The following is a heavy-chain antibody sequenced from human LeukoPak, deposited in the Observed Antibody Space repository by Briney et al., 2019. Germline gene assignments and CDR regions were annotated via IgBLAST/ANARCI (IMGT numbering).Heavy chain of an antibody. CDR3: AKRLSSRSTWYYFDY. CDR1: GFTFSSYE. Sequence: PGGSLRLSCAASGFTFSSYEMNWVRQAPGKGLEWVSYISSSGSTIYYADSVKVRFTISRDNSKNKLYLKMNSLRAEDTAVYYCAKRLSSRSTWYYFDYWGQGTLVTVSS. CDR2: ISSSGSTI. J-gene: IGHJ4*02. V-gene: IGHV3-48*03. D-gene: IGHD2-2*01.